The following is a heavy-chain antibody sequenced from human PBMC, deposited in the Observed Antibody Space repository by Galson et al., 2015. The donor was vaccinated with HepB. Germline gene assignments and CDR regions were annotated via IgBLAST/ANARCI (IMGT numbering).Heavy chain of an antibody. D-gene: IGHD3-10*01. CDR1: ELTLSRHS. J-gene: IGHJ6*02. V-gene: IGHV3-48*04. CDR3: ASDYFGSGSYGYYFYGTDV. CDR2: ISSSSSTI. Sequence: CPRHSHADSELTLSRHSLNWVRQARGKGLEWVSYISSSSSTIYYADSVKGRFTISRDNDKNTLYLQMNSLRADDTAVYYCASDYFGSGSYGYYFYGTDVWGQGTTVTVSS.